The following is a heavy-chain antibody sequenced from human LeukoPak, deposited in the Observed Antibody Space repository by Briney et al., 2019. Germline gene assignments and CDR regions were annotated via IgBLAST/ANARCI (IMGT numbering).Heavy chain of an antibody. CDR2: ISAYNGNT. CDR3: ARSYADYYYMDV. J-gene: IGHJ6*03. D-gene: IGHD1-26*01. V-gene: IGHV1-18*01. Sequence: ASVRVSCKASGYTFTSYGISWVRQAPGQGLEWMGWISAYNGNTNYAQKLQGRVTMTTDTSTSTAYMELRSLRSDDTAVYYCARSYADYYYMDVWGKGTTVTVSS. CDR1: GYTFTSYG.